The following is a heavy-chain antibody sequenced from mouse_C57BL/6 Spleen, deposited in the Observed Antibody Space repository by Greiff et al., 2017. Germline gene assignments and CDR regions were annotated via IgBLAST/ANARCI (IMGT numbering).Heavy chain of an antibody. D-gene: IGHD3-2*02. CDR3: ARGEKGDSSGSYYYAMDD. Sequence: VQLQQPGAELVMPGASVKLSCKASGYTFTSYWMHWVKQRPGQGLEWIGEIDPSDSYTNYNQKFKGKSTLTVDKSSSTAYMQLSSLTSEASAVYYCARGEKGDSSGSYYYAMDDWGQGTSVTVSS. CDR2: IDPSDSYT. CDR1: GYTFTSYW. J-gene: IGHJ4*01. V-gene: IGHV1-69*01.